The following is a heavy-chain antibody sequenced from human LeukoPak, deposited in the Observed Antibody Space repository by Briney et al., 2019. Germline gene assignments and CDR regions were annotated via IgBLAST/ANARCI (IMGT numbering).Heavy chain of an antibody. Sequence: ASVKVSCKTSGYSFTDYYMHWVRQAPGQGLEWMGWINPNSGGTSSAQKFQGRVTMTRDTSITSVYMEVSWLTSDDTAIYYCARADRLHGGPYLIGPWGQGTLVTVSS. J-gene: IGHJ5*02. D-gene: IGHD2-21*01. CDR3: ARADRLHGGPYLIGP. CDR2: INPNSGGT. V-gene: IGHV1-2*02. CDR1: GYSFTDYY.